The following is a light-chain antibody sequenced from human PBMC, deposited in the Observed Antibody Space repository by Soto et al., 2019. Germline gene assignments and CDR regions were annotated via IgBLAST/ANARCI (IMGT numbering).Light chain of an antibody. CDR2: EVS. V-gene: IGLV2-14*01. J-gene: IGLJ2*01. CDR1: SSDVGGYNY. Sequence: QSVLTQPASVSGSPGQSITISCTGTSSDVGGYNYVSWYQQHPGKAPKLMIYEVSNRPSGVSNRFTGSKSSNTASLTISGLQAEEEADYYCSSYTSSSTLVFGGGTKVTVL. CDR3: SSYTSSSTLV.